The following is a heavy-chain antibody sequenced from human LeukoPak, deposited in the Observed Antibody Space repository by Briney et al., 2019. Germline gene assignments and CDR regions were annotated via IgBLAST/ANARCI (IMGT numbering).Heavy chain of an antibody. J-gene: IGHJ3*02. CDR1: GFTFSSYS. D-gene: IGHD2/OR15-2a*01. CDR3: ARALHLTYGGAAFDI. V-gene: IGHV3-21*01. Sequence: GGPLRLSCAASGFTFSSYSMNWVRQAPGKGLEWVSSISSSSSYIYYADSVKGRFTISRDNAKNSLYLQMNSLRAEDTAVYYCARALHLTYGGAAFDIWGQGTMVTVSS. CDR2: ISSSSSYI.